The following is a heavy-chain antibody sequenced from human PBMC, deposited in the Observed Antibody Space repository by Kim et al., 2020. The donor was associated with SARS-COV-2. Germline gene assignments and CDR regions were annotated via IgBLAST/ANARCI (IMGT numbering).Heavy chain of an antibody. CDR2: IWYGGSNK. CDR3: ARDLGVAAASTWDFNDY. J-gene: IGHJ4*02. CDR1: GFTFSSYG. Sequence: GGSLRLSCAASGFTFSSYGMHWVRQAPGKGLEWVAVIWYGGSNKYYADSVKGRFTISRDNSKNTLYLQMNSLRAEDTAVYYCARDLGVAAASTWDFNDYWGQGTPVPV. V-gene: IGHV3-33*01. D-gene: IGHD6-13*01.